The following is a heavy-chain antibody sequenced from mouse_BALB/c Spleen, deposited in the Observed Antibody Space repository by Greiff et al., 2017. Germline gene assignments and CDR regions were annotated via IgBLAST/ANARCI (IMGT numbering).Heavy chain of an antibody. J-gene: IGHJ4*01. V-gene: IGHV2-9*02. CDR1: GFSLTSYG. D-gene: IGHD1-1*01. CDR3: ARDHYGSSYVGMDY. CDR2: IWAGGST. Sequence: VMLVESGPGLVAPSQSLSITCTVSGFSLTSYGVHWVRQPPGKGLEWLGVIWAGGSTNYNSALMSRLSISKDNSKSQVFLKMNSLQTDDTAMYYCARDHYGSSYVGMDYWGQGTSVTVSS.